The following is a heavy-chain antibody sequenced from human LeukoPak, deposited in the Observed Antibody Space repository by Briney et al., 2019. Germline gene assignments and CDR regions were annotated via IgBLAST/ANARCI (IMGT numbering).Heavy chain of an antibody. CDR1: GFTFSSYA. CDR2: ISGSGGST. V-gene: IGHV3-23*01. J-gene: IGHJ4*02. CDR3: AKIGSYYYDY. Sequence: GGSLRLSCAASGFTFSSYAMSWVRQAPGKGLEWVSAISGSGGSTYYADSVKGRFTISRDNSKTTLYLQMNSLRAEDTAIYYCAKIGSYYYDYWGQGTPVTVSS. D-gene: IGHD3-10*01.